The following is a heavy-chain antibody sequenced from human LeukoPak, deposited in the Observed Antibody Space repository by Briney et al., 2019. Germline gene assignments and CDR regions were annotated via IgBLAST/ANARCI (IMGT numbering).Heavy chain of an antibody. CDR2: ISSSSSYI. J-gene: IGHJ4*02. D-gene: IGHD1-26*01. CDR3: ARDXVGAVRLXC. V-gene: IGHV3-21*01. CDR1: GFTFSSYS. Sequence: GGSLRLSCAASGFTFSSYSMNWVRQAPGKGLEWVSSISSSSSYIYYADSVKGRFTISRDNAKNSLYLQMNSLRAEDTAVYYCARDXVGAVRLXCWGQGTLXTVSS.